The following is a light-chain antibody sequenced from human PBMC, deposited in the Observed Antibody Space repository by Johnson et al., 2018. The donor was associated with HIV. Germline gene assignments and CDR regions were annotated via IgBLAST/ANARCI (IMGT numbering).Light chain of an antibody. J-gene: IGLJ1*01. CDR3: GAWDSGLTAGF. CDR1: SSNIGNNF. Sequence: QSVLTQPPSVSAAPGQKVTISCSGSSSNIGNNFVSWYWLLPGTAPKLLIYENNKRPSGIPDRFSGSRSGTSATLGITGLQTGDEADYYCGAWDSGLTAGFFGTGTKVSVL. CDR2: ENN. V-gene: IGLV1-51*02.